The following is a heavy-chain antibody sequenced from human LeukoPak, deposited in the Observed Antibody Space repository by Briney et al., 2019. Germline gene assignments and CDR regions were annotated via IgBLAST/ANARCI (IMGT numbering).Heavy chain of an antibody. J-gene: IGHJ4*02. CDR2: INHSGST. Sequence: PSETLSLSCAGYGWSFSGYYWSWIRQPPGKGLEWVGEINHSGSTNYNASLKNRVTIFVITSNNHLSLALSSVTAADTAAYYSARGLGRERLVSSGWYYYNYWGQGTLVTVSS. V-gene: IGHV4-34*01. CDR1: GWSFSGYY. D-gene: IGHD6-19*01. CDR3: ARGLGRERLVSSGWYYYNY.